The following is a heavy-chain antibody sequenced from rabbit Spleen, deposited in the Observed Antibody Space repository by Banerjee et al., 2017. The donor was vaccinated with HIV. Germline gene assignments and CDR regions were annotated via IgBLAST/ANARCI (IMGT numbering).Heavy chain of an antibody. CDR1: GFSFSSSYW. V-gene: IGHV1S45*01. CDR2: INAVTGKA. CDR3: ARDTGSSFSSYGMDL. D-gene: IGHD8-1*01. Sequence: EESGGDLVQPEGSLTLTCTASGFSFSSSYWICWGRQAPGKGLEWIACINAVTGKAVYASWAKGRFTFSKTSSTTVTLQMTSLTVADTATYFCARDTGSSFSSYGMDLWGPGTLVTVS. J-gene: IGHJ6*01.